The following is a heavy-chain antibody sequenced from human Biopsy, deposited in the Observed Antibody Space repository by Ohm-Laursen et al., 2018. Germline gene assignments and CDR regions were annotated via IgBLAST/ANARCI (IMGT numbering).Heavy chain of an antibody. V-gene: IGHV1-2*06. CDR1: GYNFRGYH. Sequence: ASVKVSCKASGYNFRGYHLHWVRLAPGQGLEWMGRINPDTGETRYAPKFQGRLALTRDVSVNTGYLELSSLGSDDTAIYFCAKPSGGVSTIGFDPWGQGTQIIVS. CDR3: AKPSGGVSTIGFDP. D-gene: IGHD5/OR15-5a*01. J-gene: IGHJ5*02. CDR2: INPDTGET.